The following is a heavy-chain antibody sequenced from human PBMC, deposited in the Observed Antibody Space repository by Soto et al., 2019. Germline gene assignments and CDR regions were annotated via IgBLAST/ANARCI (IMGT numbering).Heavy chain of an antibody. V-gene: IGHV4-34*01. Sequence: SGTLSLTCAVYGGSFSGYYWSWIRQPPGKGLEWIGEINHSGSTNYNPSLKSRVTISVDTSKNQFSLKLSSVTAADTAVYYCPRGLQWLVYYYYGMDVWGQGTTVTVSS. D-gene: IGHD6-19*01. J-gene: IGHJ6*02. CDR2: INHSGST. CDR3: PRGLQWLVYYYYGMDV. CDR1: GGSFSGYY.